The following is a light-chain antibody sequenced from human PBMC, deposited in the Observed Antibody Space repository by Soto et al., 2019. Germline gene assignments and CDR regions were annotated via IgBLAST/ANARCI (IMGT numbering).Light chain of an antibody. CDR1: QSVSRK. V-gene: IGKV3D-15*01. CDR3: QQYTNWPKT. J-gene: IGKJ1*01. CDR2: GAS. Sequence: ENVLTPSPGTLSLSPVESATLSCRASQSVSRKLVWYQQKPGQAPRLLIYGASTRATGIPERFSGSGSGTEFTLTISSLQSEDFAVYYCQQYTNWPKTFGQGTKVDIK.